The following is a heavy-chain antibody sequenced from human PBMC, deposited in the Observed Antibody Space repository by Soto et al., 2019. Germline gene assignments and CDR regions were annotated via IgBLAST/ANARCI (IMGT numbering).Heavy chain of an antibody. Sequence: GGSLRLSCAASEFTLSNYAMSWVRQAPGKGLEWVSAISYGGGTTYYADSVKGRFTISRDNSKNTLYLQMNSLRAEDTAVYYCAKNPGYYYDSTGYHFDYWGQGT. CDR1: EFTLSNYA. CDR3: AKNPGYYYDSTGYHFDY. CDR2: ISYGGGTT. J-gene: IGHJ4*02. D-gene: IGHD3-22*01. V-gene: IGHV3-23*01.